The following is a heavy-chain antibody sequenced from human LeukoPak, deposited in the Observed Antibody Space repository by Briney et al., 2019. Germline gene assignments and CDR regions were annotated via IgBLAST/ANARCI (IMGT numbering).Heavy chain of an antibody. D-gene: IGHD6-6*01. CDR3: ATRRIAARQPFDY. Sequence: ASVKVSCKVSGYTLTGLSMHWVRPAPGKGLAWMGGFDPEDGETIYAQKFQGRVTMTEDTSTDTAYMELSSLRSEDTAVYYCATRRIAARQPFDYWGQGTLVTVSS. J-gene: IGHJ4*02. V-gene: IGHV1-24*01. CDR2: FDPEDGET. CDR1: GYTLTGLS.